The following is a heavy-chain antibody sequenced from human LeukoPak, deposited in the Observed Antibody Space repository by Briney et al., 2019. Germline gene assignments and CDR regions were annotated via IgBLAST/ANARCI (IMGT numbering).Heavy chain of an antibody. D-gene: IGHD3-16*01. Sequence: GGSLRLSCVASGSIFRDYAMSWVRQTPAGGLEWVSSLRGDGETFYTDSVKGRFTLSRDHSRNTVYLQLSNLRVEDTAVYYCAKASWVSSADAVLWGQGTLVTVS. CDR3: AKASWVSSADAVL. J-gene: IGHJ4*02. V-gene: IGHV3-23*01. CDR2: LRGDGET. CDR1: GSIFRDYA.